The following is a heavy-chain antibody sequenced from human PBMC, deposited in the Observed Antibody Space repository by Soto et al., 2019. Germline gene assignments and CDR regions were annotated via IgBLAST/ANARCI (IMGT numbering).Heavy chain of an antibody. CDR1: GGTFSSYT. V-gene: IGHV1-69*02. CDR2: IIPILGIA. D-gene: IGHD2-15*01. J-gene: IGHJ4*02. Sequence: QVQLVQCGDEVKKPGSSVMVSYKASGGTFSSYTISWVRLAPGQGLEWMGRIIPILGIANYAQKFQGRVTITADKSTSTAYMELRSLRSEDTAVYYCASDYCSGGSCYSYWGQGTLVTVSS. CDR3: ASDYCSGGSCYSY.